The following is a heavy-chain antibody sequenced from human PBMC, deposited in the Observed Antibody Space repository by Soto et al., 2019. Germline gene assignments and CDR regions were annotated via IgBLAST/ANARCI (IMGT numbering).Heavy chain of an antibody. CDR2: IYYSGST. J-gene: IGHJ4*02. V-gene: IGHV4-39*01. D-gene: IGHD5-12*01. CDR3: ARLPSARGYDCKECDY. CDR1: GGSISSSSYY. Sequence: SETLSLTCTVSGGSISSSSYYWGWIRQPPGKGLEWIGSIYYSGSTYYNPSLKSRVTISVDTSKNQFSLKLSSVTAADTAVYYCARLPSARGYDCKECDYWGQGTLVTVSS.